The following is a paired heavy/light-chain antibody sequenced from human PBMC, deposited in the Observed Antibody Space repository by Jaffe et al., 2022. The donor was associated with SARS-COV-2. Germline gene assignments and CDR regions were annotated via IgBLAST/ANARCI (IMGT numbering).Heavy chain of an antibody. CDR1: GNSLTEVS. CDR3: ATSGAGVYSAYWYFVV. D-gene: IGHD1-26*01. V-gene: IGHV1-24*01. CDR2: FDPEDGET. Sequence: QVQLVQSGAEVKKPGASVRVSCKVFGNSLTEVSMHWVREAPGKGLEWVGSFDPEDGETVYAQKFQGRVTVTEDTSTDTAYMELSGLRSEDTAIYYCATSGAGVYSAYWYFVVWGRGTLVTVSS. J-gene: IGHJ2*01.
Light chain of an antibody. V-gene: IGKV3-20*01. Sequence: ILLTQSPGTLSLSPGGRATLSCRASQSVSHNYVAWYQQKPGQAPRLLIYGASFRAAGIPDRFSGSGSGTDFTLTISRLEPDDFALYYCQHYGDSPLTFGGGTQVEIK. CDR2: GAS. J-gene: IGKJ4*01. CDR3: QHYGDSPLT. CDR1: QSVSHNY.